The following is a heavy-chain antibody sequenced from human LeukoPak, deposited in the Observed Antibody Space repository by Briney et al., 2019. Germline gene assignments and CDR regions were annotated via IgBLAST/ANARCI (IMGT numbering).Heavy chain of an antibody. CDR1: GYTLTELS. D-gene: IGHD3-10*01. V-gene: IGHV1-24*01. CDR3: AKQPLTGSGSMQLRYMDV. J-gene: IGHJ6*03. CDR2: FDPEDGET. Sequence: GASVKVSCKVSGYTLTELSMHWVRQAPGKGLERMGGFDPEDGETIYAQKFQGRVTMTEDTSTDTAYMELSSLKSEDTAVYYCAKQPLTGSGSMQLRYMDVWGKGTTVTVSS.